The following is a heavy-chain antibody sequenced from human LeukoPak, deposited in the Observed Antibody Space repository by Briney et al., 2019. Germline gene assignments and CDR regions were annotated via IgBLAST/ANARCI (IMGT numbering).Heavy chain of an antibody. V-gene: IGHV4-61*08. CDR1: GGSISSGGYY. CDR2: IYYSGST. D-gene: IGHD2-15*01. Sequence: PSETLSLTCTVSGGSISSGGYYWSWIRQPPGKGLEWIGYIYYSGSTNYNPSPKSRVTISVDTSKNQFSLKLSSVTAADTAVYYCAREEDKGTLDYWGQGTLVTVSS. CDR3: AREEDKGTLDY. J-gene: IGHJ4*02.